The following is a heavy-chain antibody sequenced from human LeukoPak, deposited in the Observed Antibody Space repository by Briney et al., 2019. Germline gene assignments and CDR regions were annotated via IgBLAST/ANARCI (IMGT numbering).Heavy chain of an antibody. D-gene: IGHD4-17*01. CDR1: GYTFTGYY. CDR3: ARGPPSPTVTTSWDFDY. Sequence: ASVKVSCKASGYTFTGYYMHWVRQAPGQGLEWMGWINPNSGGTNYAQKFQGWVTMTRDTSISTAYMELSRLRSDDTAVYYCARGPPSPTVTTSWDFDYWGQGTLVTVSS. V-gene: IGHV1-2*04. J-gene: IGHJ4*02. CDR2: INPNSGGT.